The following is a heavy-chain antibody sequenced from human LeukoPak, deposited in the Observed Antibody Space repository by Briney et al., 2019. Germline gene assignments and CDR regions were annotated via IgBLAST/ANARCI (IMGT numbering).Heavy chain of an antibody. J-gene: IGHJ5*02. V-gene: IGHV4-39*07. D-gene: IGHD3-10*01. CDR1: GGSISSSSYY. Sequence: SETLSLTCTVSGGSISSSSYYWGWIRQPPGKGLEWIGSIYYSGSTYYNPSLKSRVTISVDTSKNQFSLKLSSVTAADTAVYYCARAYYGSGSPNNWFDPWGQGTLVTVSS. CDR2: IYYSGST. CDR3: ARAYYGSGSPNNWFDP.